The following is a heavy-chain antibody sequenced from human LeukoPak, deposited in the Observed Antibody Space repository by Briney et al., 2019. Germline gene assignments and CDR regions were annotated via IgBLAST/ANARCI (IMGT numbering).Heavy chain of an antibody. V-gene: IGHV4-61*08. CDR2: VFYTGST. CDR1: GGSVSSGAYF. Sequence: SETLSLTCTVSGGSVSSGAYFWSWIRQPPGKGLEWIGYVFYTGSTNYNPSLKSRVTISVDTSKNQVSLKLSSVTAADTAVYYCARGGSGGYRWFDPWGQGTLVTVSS. CDR3: ARGGSGGYRWFDP. D-gene: IGHD3-10*01. J-gene: IGHJ5*02.